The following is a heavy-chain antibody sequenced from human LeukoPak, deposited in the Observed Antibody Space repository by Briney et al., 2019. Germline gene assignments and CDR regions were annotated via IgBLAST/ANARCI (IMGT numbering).Heavy chain of an antibody. CDR2: IYYSGST. J-gene: IGHJ3*02. V-gene: IGHV4-39*01. CDR1: GGSISSSSYY. D-gene: IGHD6-19*01. Sequence: SETLSLTCTVSGGSISSSSYYWGWIRQPPGKGLEWIGSIYYSGSTYYNPSLKSRVTISVDTSKNQFSLKLSSVTAADTAVYYCARPDASSGSLFDIWGQGTMVNGSS. CDR3: ARPDASSGSLFDI.